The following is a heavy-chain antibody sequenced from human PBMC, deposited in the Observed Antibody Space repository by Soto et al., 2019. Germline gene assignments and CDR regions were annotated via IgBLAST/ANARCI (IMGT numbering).Heavy chain of an antibody. CDR3: ARGRRYYYDSSGYSKAWYFDY. D-gene: IGHD3-22*01. Sequence: SETLSLTCAVSGGSISSGGYSWSWIRQPPGKGLEWIGYIYHSGSTYYNPSLKSRVTISVDRSKNQFSLKLSSVTAADTAVYYCARGRRYYYDSSGYSKAWYFDYWGQGTLVTVSS. CDR2: IYHSGST. CDR1: GGSISSGGYS. J-gene: IGHJ4*02. V-gene: IGHV4-30-2*01.